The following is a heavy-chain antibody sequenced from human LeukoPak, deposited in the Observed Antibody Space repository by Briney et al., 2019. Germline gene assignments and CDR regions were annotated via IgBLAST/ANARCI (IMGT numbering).Heavy chain of an antibody. Sequence: GGSLRLSCAASGFTFSSYAMSWVRQAPGKGLEWVSAIIGSGDSTSYAASVKGRFTISRDNSKNTLYLQMNSLRAEDSAVYYCVKPRPMISFGGVIGRWGQGTLVTVSS. CDR2: IIGSGDST. D-gene: IGHD3-16*01. CDR3: VKPRPMISFGGVIGR. J-gene: IGHJ5*02. CDR1: GFTFSSYA. V-gene: IGHV3-23*01.